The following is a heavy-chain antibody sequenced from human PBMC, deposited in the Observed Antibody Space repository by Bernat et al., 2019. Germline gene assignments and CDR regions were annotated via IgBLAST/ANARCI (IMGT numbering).Heavy chain of an antibody. D-gene: IGHD3-22*01. CDR2: IKSKASSGKI. CDR1: GFTFSNAW. Sequence: EVQLVESGGGLVKPGGSLRLSCAASGFTFSNAWMNWVRPAPGKGLEWVGRIKSKASSGKIDYAAPVKGRFTISRDNAKNTLYLQMNGLRVDDTAVYYCVRGSGYYYFDYWGQGILVTVSS. CDR3: VRGSGYYYFDY. V-gene: IGHV3-15*07. J-gene: IGHJ4*02.